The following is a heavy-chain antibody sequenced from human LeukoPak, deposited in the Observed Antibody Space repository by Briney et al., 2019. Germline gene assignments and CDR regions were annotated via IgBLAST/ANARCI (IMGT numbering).Heavy chain of an antibody. J-gene: IGHJ4*02. CDR3: ARGYLNYYGSGSYYKN. Sequence: SETLSLTCTVSGGSISSSSYYWGWIRQPPGKGLEWIGSIYYSGSTYYNPSLKSRVTISVDTSKNQFSLKLSSVTAADTAVYYCARGYLNYYGSGSYYKNWGQGTLVTVSS. V-gene: IGHV4-39*01. CDR1: GGSISSSSYY. D-gene: IGHD3-10*01. CDR2: IYYSGST.